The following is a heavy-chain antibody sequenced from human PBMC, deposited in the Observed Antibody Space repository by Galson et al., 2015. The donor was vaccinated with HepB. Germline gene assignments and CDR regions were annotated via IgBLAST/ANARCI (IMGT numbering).Heavy chain of an antibody. CDR1: GGTFSSYA. Sequence: SVKVSCKASGGTFSSYAISWVRQAPGQGLEWMGGIIPIFGTANYAQKFQGRVTITADESTSTAYMELSSLRSEDTAVYYCAREGPYSGYDFRHYYYYGMDVWGQGTTVTVSS. CDR3: AREGPYSGYDFRHYYYYGMDV. D-gene: IGHD5-12*01. V-gene: IGHV1-69*13. CDR2: IIPIFGTA. J-gene: IGHJ6*02.